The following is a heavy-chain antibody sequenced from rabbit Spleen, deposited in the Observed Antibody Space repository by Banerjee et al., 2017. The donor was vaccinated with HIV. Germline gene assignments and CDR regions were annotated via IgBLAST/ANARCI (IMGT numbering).Heavy chain of an antibody. CDR2: IYTGDEIT. V-gene: IGHV1S40*01. Sequence: QSLEESGGDLGKPGASLTLTCKASGFSFRSDYDMGWVRQAAGKGLEWIACIYTGDEITYYASWAKGRFTIYKISSTTVTLQMTSLTAADTASYFCARGASSSGWGMNLWGPGTLVTVS. J-gene: IGHJ6*01. CDR1: GFSFRSDYD. D-gene: IGHD1-1*01. CDR3: ARGASSSGWGMNL.